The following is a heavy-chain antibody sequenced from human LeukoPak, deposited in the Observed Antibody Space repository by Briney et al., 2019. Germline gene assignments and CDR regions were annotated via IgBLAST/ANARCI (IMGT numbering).Heavy chain of an antibody. J-gene: IGHJ2*01. CDR2: IYYSGST. CDR3: ARVSSSWYQDWYFDL. Sequence: SETLSLTCTVSGGSISSYYWSWIRQPPGKGLEWIGYIYYSGSTNYNPSLKSRVTISVDTSKNQFSLKLSSVTAADTAVYYCARVSSSWYQDWYFDLWGRGTLVTVSS. D-gene: IGHD6-13*01. CDR1: GGSISSYY. V-gene: IGHV4-59*12.